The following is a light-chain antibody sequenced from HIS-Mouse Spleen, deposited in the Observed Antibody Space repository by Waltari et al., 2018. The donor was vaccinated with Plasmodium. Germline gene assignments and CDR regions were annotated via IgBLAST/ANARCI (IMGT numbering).Light chain of an antibody. V-gene: IGLV3-19*01. CDR2: GKN. J-gene: IGLJ3*02. CDR3: NSRDSSGNHQV. CDR1: SLSSYY. Sequence: SSELTQDPAVSVALGQTVRITCQGASLSSYYASWYQQKPGQAPVFVIYGKNNRPSGIPDRFSGSSSGNTASLTITGAQAEDEADYYCNSRDSSGNHQVFGGGTKLTVL.